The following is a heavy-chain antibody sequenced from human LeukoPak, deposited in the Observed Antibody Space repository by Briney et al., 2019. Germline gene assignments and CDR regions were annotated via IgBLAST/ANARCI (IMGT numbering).Heavy chain of an antibody. J-gene: IGHJ4*02. V-gene: IGHV3-53*01. Sequence: PGGSLRLSCAASGFTVSTSYMNWVRQAPGKGLEWVSVIYGGGSTYYADSVRGRFTISRDNSKNTLYLQTNSLRAEDTAVYFCARGYSSGWPDFWGQGTLVTVSS. D-gene: IGHD6-25*01. CDR2: IYGGGST. CDR1: GFTVSTSY. CDR3: ARGYSSGWPDF.